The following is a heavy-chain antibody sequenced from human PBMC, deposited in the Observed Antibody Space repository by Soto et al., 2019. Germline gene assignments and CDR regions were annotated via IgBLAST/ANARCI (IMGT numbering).Heavy chain of an antibody. CDR2: ILYDGSDK. D-gene: IGHD3-10*01. J-gene: IGHJ4*02. V-gene: IGHV3-30*18. CDR1: GFTFSSYG. Sequence: GGSLRLSCAASGFTFSSYGMHWVRQAPGQGLEWVTGILYDGSDKYYADSVKGRFTISRENSKNTLYLQMNSLRTEDSAVYYCAKAGGGFGDFVRHWGQGTPVTVSS. CDR3: AKAGGGFGDFVRH.